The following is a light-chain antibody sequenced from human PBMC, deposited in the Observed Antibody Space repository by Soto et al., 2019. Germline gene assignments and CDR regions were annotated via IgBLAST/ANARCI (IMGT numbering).Light chain of an antibody. V-gene: IGKV1-39*01. CDR2: AAS. CDR1: QSISSY. Sequence: DIQMTQSPSSLSASVGDRVTITCRASQSISSYLNWYQQKPGKAPKLLIYAASNLQSGVTSRFSGSVSGTDFTLTSRSLQPEDFATYYCQQSYSTPLTFGGGTKVEIK. CDR3: QQSYSTPLT. J-gene: IGKJ4*01.